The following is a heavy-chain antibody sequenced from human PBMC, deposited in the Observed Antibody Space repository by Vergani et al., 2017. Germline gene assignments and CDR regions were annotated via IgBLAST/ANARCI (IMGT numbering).Heavy chain of an antibody. CDR3: TTAWGLYYLHGEYFQY. V-gene: IGHV3-23*04. D-gene: IGHD3-10*01. Sequence: DVQLVESGGGLVQPGGSRRLSCAGAGFTFDTYTMAYVRQAPGKGLEWVATISSGGGDIFYADSVKGRFTISRDNSKNTLFLQMNSLKDEDTAVYYCTTAWGLYYLHGEYFQYWGRGTLVSVSS. CDR1: GFTFDTYT. J-gene: IGHJ1*01. CDR2: ISSGGGDI.